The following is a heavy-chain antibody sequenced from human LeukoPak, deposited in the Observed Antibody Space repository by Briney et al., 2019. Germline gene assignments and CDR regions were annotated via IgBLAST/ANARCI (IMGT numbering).Heavy chain of an antibody. CDR2: ISSSSSYI. CDR1: GFTFSSYS. CDR3: ARGDITMVRGEDYFDY. V-gene: IGHV3-21*01. J-gene: IGHJ4*02. Sequence: GGSLRLSCAASGFTFSSYSMNWVRQAPGKGLEWVSSISSSSSYIYYADSAKGRFTISRDNAKNSLYLQMNSLRAEDTAVYYCARGDITMVRGEDYFDYWGQGTLVTVSS. D-gene: IGHD3-10*01.